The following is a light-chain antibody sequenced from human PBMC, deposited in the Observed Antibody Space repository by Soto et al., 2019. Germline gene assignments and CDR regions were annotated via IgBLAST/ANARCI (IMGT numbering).Light chain of an antibody. CDR2: AAS. CDR1: QGISSY. CDR3: LQDYNYPYT. J-gene: IGKJ5*01. V-gene: IGKV1-8*01. Sequence: AIRMTQSPSSLSASTGDRVTITCRASQGISSYLAWYQQKPGKAPKLLIYAASTLQSGVPSRFRGSGSGTDFTLTISCLQYEDFATYYCLQDYNYPYTFGQGTRLEIK.